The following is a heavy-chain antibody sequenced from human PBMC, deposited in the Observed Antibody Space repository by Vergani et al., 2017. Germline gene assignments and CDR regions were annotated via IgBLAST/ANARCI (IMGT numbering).Heavy chain of an antibody. Sequence: VSCKASGYTFTGYYMHWVRQAPGQGLEWMGWINPNSGGTNYAQKFQGRVTMTRDTSISTAYMELSRLRSDDTAVYYCARGLSGVVPPSYYMDVWGKGTTVTVSS. CDR2: INPNSGGT. CDR1: GYTFTGYY. CDR3: ARGLSGVVPPSYYMDV. D-gene: IGHD3-3*01. V-gene: IGHV1-2*02. J-gene: IGHJ6*03.